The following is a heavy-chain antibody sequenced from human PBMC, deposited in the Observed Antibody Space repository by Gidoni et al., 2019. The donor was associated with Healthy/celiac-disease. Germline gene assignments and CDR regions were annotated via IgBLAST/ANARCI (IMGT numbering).Heavy chain of an antibody. CDR1: GFTFGDYA. CDR2: IRSKAYGGTT. J-gene: IGHJ4*02. Sequence: EVQLVESGGGLVKPGRSLRLSCTASGFTFGDYAMSWFRQAPGKGLEWVGFIRSKAYGGTTEYAASVKGRFTISRDDSKSIAYLQMNSLKTEDTAVYYCTRDWPRESVWGSYRYNRDLFDYWGQGTLVTVSS. D-gene: IGHD3-16*02. CDR3: TRDWPRESVWGSYRYNRDLFDY. V-gene: IGHV3-49*05.